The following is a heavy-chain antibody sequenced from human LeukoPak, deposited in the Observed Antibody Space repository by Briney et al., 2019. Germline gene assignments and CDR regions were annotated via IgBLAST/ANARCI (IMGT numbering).Heavy chain of an antibody. D-gene: IGHD3-10*01. V-gene: IGHV3-23*01. CDR3: AKLARSYYGSGSFGAFDI. CDR1: GFTFSNYA. J-gene: IGHJ3*02. Sequence: GGSLRLSCAASGFTFSNYAMSWVRQAPGKGLEWVSAISGSGGSTYYADSVKGRFTISRDNSKNTLYLQMNSLRAEDTAVFYCAKLARSYYGSGSFGAFDIWGQGTMVTVSS. CDR2: ISGSGGST.